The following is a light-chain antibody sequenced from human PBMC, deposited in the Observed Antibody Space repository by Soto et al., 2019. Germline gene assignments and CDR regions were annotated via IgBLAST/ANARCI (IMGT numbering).Light chain of an antibody. Sequence: QSVLTQPASVSGSPGQSITISCTGTSNDVGNGYDSVSWYQHHPGKAPKLIISAVRQRPSGVPDRFSGSKSGNTASLTISGLQTDDEADYFCFSYTANDNWVFGGGTKVTVL. CDR3: FSYTANDNWV. V-gene: IGLV2-11*01. CDR1: SNDVGNGYDS. CDR2: AVR. J-gene: IGLJ3*02.